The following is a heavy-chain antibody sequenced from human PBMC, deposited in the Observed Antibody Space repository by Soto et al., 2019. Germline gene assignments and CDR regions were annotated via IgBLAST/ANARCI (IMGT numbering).Heavy chain of an antibody. D-gene: IGHD5-18*01. CDR1: GGSISSGDYS. CDR2: IYYSGST. Sequence: QVQLQESGPGLVKSSQTLSLTCTVSGGSISSGDYSWSWIRQPPGKGLEWIGYIYYSGSTYYNPSLKSRVTIALDTSKNQFSLKLSSVTAADTAVYYCARDLDTAMSRGAFDIWGQGTMVTVSS. J-gene: IGHJ3*02. CDR3: ARDLDTAMSRGAFDI. V-gene: IGHV4-30-4*01.